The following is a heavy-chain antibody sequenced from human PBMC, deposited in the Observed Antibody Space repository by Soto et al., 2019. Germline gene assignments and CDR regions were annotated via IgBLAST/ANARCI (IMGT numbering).Heavy chain of an antibody. CDR2: IYPGDSDT. V-gene: IGHV5-51*01. CDR3: ARVPYNSGWSFDY. CDR1: GYSFTSYW. J-gene: IGHJ4*02. Sequence: GESLKISCKGSGYSFTSYWTGWVRQMPGKGLEWMGIIYPGDSDTRYSPSFQGQVTISADKSISTAYLQWSSLRASDTAMYYCARVPYNSGWSFDYWGQGTLVTVSS. D-gene: IGHD6-19*01.